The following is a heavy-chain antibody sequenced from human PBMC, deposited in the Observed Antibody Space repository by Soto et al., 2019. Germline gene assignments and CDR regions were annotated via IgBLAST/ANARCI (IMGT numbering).Heavy chain of an antibody. CDR2: ITGSGVST. V-gene: IGHV3-21*01. J-gene: IGHJ5*02. CDR3: AREVTGTTSNGWFDP. D-gene: IGHD1-7*01. CDR1: GFTFSSYN. Sequence: GGSLRLSCAASGFTFSSYNLNWVRQAPGQGLEWVSTITGSGVSTYYADSVKGRFTISRDNAKNSLYLQMNSLRAEDTAVYYCAREVTGTTSNGWFDPWGQGTLVTVSS.